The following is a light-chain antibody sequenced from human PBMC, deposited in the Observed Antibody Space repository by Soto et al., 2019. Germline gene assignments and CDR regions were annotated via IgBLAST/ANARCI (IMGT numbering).Light chain of an antibody. Sequence: EIMMTQSPANVSVFPGERATLSCRASQSIDSDLAWSQQKPGHVPRLLIYGASTRATGVPARFSGSGSGTEFTLTIISLQSDDFEVYYCQQYSHWRTFGPGTKVDIK. J-gene: IGKJ1*01. V-gene: IGKV3-15*01. CDR1: QSIDSD. CDR2: GAS. CDR3: QQYSHWRT.